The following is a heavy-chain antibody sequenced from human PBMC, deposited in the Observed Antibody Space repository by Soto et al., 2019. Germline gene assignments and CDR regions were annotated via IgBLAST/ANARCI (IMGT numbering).Heavy chain of an antibody. D-gene: IGHD6-19*01. CDR3: ARDAAGEQWLGFYYYYYGMDV. Sequence: GGSLRLSCAASGFTFSSYGMHWARQAPGKGLEWVAVIWYDGSNKYYADSVKGRFTISRDNSKNTLYLQMNSLRAEDTAVYYCARDAAGEQWLGFYYYYYGMDVWGQGTTVTVAS. V-gene: IGHV3-33*01. CDR2: IWYDGSNK. CDR1: GFTFSSYG. J-gene: IGHJ6*02.